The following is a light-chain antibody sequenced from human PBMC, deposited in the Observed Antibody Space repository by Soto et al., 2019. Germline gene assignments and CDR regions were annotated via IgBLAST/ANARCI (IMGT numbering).Light chain of an antibody. CDR3: QQRSNWPPTIT. CDR1: QSVSSY. J-gene: IGKJ5*01. Sequence: ENFLTQSPGTLSLSPGERATLSCRASQSVSSYLAWYQQKPGQAPRLLIYDASNRATGIPARFSGSGSGTDFTLTISSLEPEDFAVYYCQQRSNWPPTITFGQGTRLEIK. CDR2: DAS. V-gene: IGKV3-11*01.